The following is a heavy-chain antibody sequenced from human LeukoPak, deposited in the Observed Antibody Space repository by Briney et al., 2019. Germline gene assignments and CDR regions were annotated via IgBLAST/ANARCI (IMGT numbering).Heavy chain of an antibody. Sequence: SQTLSLTCTVSGGSISSGGYYWSWIRQHPGKGLEWVGYIYYSGSTYYNPSLKSRVTISVDTSKNQFSLKLSSVTAADTAVYYCARAREVLRYFDWLLSPFDYWGQGTLVTVSS. J-gene: IGHJ4*02. CDR1: GGSISSGGYY. CDR2: IYYSGST. CDR3: ARAREVLRYFDWLLSPFDY. V-gene: IGHV4-31*03. D-gene: IGHD3-9*01.